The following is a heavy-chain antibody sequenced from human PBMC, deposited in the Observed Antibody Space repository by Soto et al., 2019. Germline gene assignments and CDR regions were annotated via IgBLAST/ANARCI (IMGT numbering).Heavy chain of an antibody. Sequence: VQLVQSGAEVKKPGSSVKVSYKASGDTFNNYAISWVRQGPGQGLEWMGGIIPLFGATNYAQKVPGRVSITADESTSTAYLELSNLRSDDTAVYYCATTRDYGDPSDLDFFAYWGQGTPVTVSS. J-gene: IGHJ4*02. D-gene: IGHD4-17*01. CDR2: IIPLFGAT. CDR3: ATTRDYGDPSDLDFFAY. V-gene: IGHV1-69*12. CDR1: GDTFNNYA.